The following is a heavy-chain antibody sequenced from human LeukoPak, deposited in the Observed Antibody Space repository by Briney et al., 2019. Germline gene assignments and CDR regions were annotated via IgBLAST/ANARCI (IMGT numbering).Heavy chain of an antibody. Sequence: GGSLRLSCAASEFIFNSSWMNWVRQAPGKGLEWVANIDPSGSNKHYVDSAKGLFTISKDHPGTSYYLVMYCLRADDTAIYFCAIWTSGNYSGQESQVSVSS. CDR2: IDPSGSNK. CDR3: AIWTSGNY. V-gene: IGHV3-7*01. D-gene: IGHD1-1*01. CDR1: EFIFNSSW. J-gene: IGHJ4*02.